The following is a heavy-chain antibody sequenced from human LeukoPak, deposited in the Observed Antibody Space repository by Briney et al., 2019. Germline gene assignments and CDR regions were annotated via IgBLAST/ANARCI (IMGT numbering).Heavy chain of an antibody. CDR2: INACNGNT. D-gene: IGHD5-24*01. CDR1: GYTFTSYA. V-gene: IGHV1-3*01. J-gene: IGHJ6*02. CDR3: ARDRGGYNPYYYYGMDV. Sequence: ASVKVSCKASGYTFTSYAMHWVRQAPGHRLEWMGWINACNGNTKYSQKFQGRVTITRDTSASTAYMELSSLRSEDTAVYYCARDRGGYNPYYYYGMDVWGQGTTVTVSS.